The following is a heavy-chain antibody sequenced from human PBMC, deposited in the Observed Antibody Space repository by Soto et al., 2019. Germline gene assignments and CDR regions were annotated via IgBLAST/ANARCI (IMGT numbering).Heavy chain of an antibody. D-gene: IGHD3-22*01. CDR1: GGSISSSSYY. J-gene: IGHJ4*02. V-gene: IGHV4-39*01. Sequence: SETLSLTCTVSGGSISSSSYYWGWIRQPPGKGLEWIGSIYYSGSTYYNPSLKSRVTISVDTSKNQFSLKLSSVTAADTAVYYCARQVRYYDSSGYYYGGRDFDYWGQGTLVTVSS. CDR3: ARQVRYYDSSGYYYGGRDFDY. CDR2: IYYSGST.